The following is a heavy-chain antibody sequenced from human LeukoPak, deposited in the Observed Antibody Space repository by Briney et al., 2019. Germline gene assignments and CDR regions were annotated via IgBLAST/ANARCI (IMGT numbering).Heavy chain of an antibody. CDR3: ARDLGDFGPWVGY. Sequence: AGSLTLSYAASGFTFSNCGMHWVRQAPGKGLAWVAVIWYDGSYKYYADSVKGRFTISRDNSKKTLYLQMNSLRVEDTAIYYWARDLGDFGPWVGYWGQGTLVTVSS. CDR1: GFTFSNCG. J-gene: IGHJ4*02. CDR2: IWYDGSYK. V-gene: IGHV3-33*01. D-gene: IGHD2-21*02.